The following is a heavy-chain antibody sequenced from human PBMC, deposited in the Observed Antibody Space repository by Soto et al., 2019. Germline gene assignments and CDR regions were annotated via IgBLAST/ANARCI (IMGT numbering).Heavy chain of an antibody. CDR1: GGSIGSYY. V-gene: IGHV4-59*01. D-gene: IGHD1-1*01. CDR3: VRGCYCNYWFLP. Sequence: SETLSLTCTVSGGSIGSYYWSWIRQPPGKGLEWIGYINYSGITNYNPFLKSRVTISVDMSKNLFSLKLNSVTAADTAVYYCVRGCYCNYWFLPSCQTSLVTVSS. J-gene: IGHJ5*02. CDR2: INYSGIT.